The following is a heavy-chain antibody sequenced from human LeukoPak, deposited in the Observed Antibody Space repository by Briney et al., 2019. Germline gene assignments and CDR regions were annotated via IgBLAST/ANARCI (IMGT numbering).Heavy chain of an antibody. D-gene: IGHD5-12*01. J-gene: IGHJ3*02. CDR3: ARDKVYSGYDLNAFDI. CDR1: GGTFSSYA. CDR2: IIPILGIA. Sequence: GASVKVSCKASGGTFSSYAISWVRQAPGQGLEWMGRIIPILGIAIYAQKFQGRVTITADKSTSTAYMELSSLRSEDTAVYYCARDKVYSGYDLNAFDIWGQGTMVTVSS. V-gene: IGHV1-69*04.